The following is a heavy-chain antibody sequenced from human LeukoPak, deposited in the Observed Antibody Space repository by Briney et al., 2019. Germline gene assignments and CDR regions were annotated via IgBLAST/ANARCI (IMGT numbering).Heavy chain of an antibody. V-gene: IGHV1-2*04. CDR1: GYTFTGYY. CDR3: ARVGIGSGSYFFDY. D-gene: IGHD3-10*01. J-gene: IGHJ4*02. Sequence: ASVKVSCKASGYTFTGYYMHWVRQAPGQGLEWMGWINPNSGGTNYAQKFQGWVTMTRDTSISTAYMELSRLRSDDTAVYYCARVGIGSGSYFFDYWGQGTLVTVSS. CDR2: INPNSGGT.